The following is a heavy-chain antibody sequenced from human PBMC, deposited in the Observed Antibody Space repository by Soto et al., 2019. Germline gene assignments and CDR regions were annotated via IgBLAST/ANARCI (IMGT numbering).Heavy chain of an antibody. J-gene: IGHJ6*03. CDR3: VRSDGDYDYYMDV. CDR1: GFTFSSYG. CDR2: ISYDGSNK. V-gene: IGHV3-30*03. Sequence: QVQLVESGGGVVQPGRSLRLSCAASGFTFSSYGMHWVRQAPGKGLEWVAVISYDGSNKYYADSVKGRFTISRDNSKNTLYLQMNSLIAEDTAVYYCVRSDGDYDYYMDVWGKGTTVTVYS. D-gene: IGHD4-17*01.